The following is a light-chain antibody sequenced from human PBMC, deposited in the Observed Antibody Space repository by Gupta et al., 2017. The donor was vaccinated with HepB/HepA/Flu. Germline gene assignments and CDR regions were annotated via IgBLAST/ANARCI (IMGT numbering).Light chain of an antibody. J-gene: IGKJ5*01. CDR3: QQRGNWPLIT. CDR1: QTVSSY. CDR2: DVS. Sequence: EIVLTQSPEILSLSPGERATLSCRASQTVSSYLAWYQQKPGQAPRLLIYDVSHRDTGIPARFSGGGTGTDFTLTISGREPEDFAVYYCQQRGNWPLITFGQGTRLEIK. V-gene: IGKV3-11*01.